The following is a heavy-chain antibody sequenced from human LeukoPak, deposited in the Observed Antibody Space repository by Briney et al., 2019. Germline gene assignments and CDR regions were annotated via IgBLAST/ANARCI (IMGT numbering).Heavy chain of an antibody. V-gene: IGHV4-34*01. D-gene: IGHD4-17*01. Sequence: SETLSLTCAVYGGSFSGYYWSWIRQPPGKGLEWIGEINHSGSTNYNPSLKSRATISVDTSKNQFSLKLSSVTAADTAVYYCARLLPYGDPEDYWGQGTLVTVSS. CDR2: INHSGST. CDR3: ARLLPYGDPEDY. CDR1: GGSFSGYY. J-gene: IGHJ4*02.